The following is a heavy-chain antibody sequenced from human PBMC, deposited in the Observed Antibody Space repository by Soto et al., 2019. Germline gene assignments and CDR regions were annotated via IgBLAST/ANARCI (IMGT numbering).Heavy chain of an antibody. V-gene: IGHV3-23*01. Sequence: GGSLRLSCAASGFTFSTYAMIWVRQAPGKGLEWVSGISGSGSTTYYGDSVKGRFTISRDNSKNTLYLQMNSLRAEDTAVYYCAKGAFGSSWHKNWFDPWGQGTLVTVSS. CDR3: AKGAFGSSWHKNWFDP. CDR2: ISGSGSTT. J-gene: IGHJ5*02. CDR1: GFTFSTYA. D-gene: IGHD6-13*01.